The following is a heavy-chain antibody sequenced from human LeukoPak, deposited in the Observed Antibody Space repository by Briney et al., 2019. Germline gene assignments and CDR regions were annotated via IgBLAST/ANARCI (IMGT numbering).Heavy chain of an antibody. V-gene: IGHV3-74*01. CDR3: ARGPTSDFWSGYWLPDY. J-gene: IGHJ4*02. Sequence: GGSLRLSCAASGFTFSSYWMHWVRQAPGKGLVWVSRINSDGSSTSYADSVKGRFTISRDNAKNTLYLQMNSLRAEDTAVYYCARGPTSDFWSGYWLPDYWGQGTLVTVSS. CDR1: GFTFSSYW. D-gene: IGHD3-3*01. CDR2: INSDGSST.